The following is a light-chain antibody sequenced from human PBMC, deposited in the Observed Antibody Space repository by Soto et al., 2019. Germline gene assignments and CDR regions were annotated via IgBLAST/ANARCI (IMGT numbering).Light chain of an antibody. CDR3: GSYASATLI. Sequence: QSALTQPASVSGSPGQSITISCTGTSSDIGAYDYVSWFQQYSGKAPTLIIYEVRFRPSGVSSRFSGSKSGNTGSLTISGLQTEDEADYYCGSYASATLIFGGGTKLTVL. V-gene: IGLV2-14*03. J-gene: IGLJ2*01. CDR1: SSDIGAYDY. CDR2: EVR.